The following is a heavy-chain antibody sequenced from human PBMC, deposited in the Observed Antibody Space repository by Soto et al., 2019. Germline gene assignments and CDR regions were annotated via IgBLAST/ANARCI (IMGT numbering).Heavy chain of an antibody. CDR2: IYYSGTT. CDR3: ALECSSTNCYGQWDD. V-gene: IGHV4-59*03. Sequence: SETLSLTCSVSGGSITNYYWSWIRQPPGKGLEWIGYIYYSGTTNYNPSLKSRVTISVDTSKNQFSLELTSVAAADTAVYYCALECSSTNCYGQWDDWGQGALVTVSS. J-gene: IGHJ4*02. D-gene: IGHD2-2*01. CDR1: GGSITNYY.